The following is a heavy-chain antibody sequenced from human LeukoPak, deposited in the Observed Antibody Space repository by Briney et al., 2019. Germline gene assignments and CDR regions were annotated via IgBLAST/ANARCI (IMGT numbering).Heavy chain of an antibody. CDR2: ISYDGSNK. CDR1: GFTFSSYA. CDR3: AKGGSGSYFNWFDP. V-gene: IGHV3-30*04. J-gene: IGHJ5*02. Sequence: GRSLRLSCAASGFTFSSYAMHWVRQAPGKGLERVAVISYDGSNKYYADSVKGRFTISRDNSKNTLYLQMNSLRAEDTAVYYCAKGGSGSYFNWFDPWGQGTLVTVSS. D-gene: IGHD3-10*01.